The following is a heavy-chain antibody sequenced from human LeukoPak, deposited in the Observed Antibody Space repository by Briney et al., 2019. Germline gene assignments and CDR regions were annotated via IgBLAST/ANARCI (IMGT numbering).Heavy chain of an antibody. CDR2: INHSGST. J-gene: IGHJ3*02. D-gene: IGHD5-24*01. Sequence: PSETLSLTCAVYGGSFSGYYWSWIRQPPGKGLEWIGEINHSGSTNYNPSLKSRVTISVDTSKNQFSLKLSSVTAADTAVYYCARDYNLAFDIWGQGTMVTVSS. V-gene: IGHV4-34*01. CDR1: GGSFSGYY. CDR3: ARDYNLAFDI.